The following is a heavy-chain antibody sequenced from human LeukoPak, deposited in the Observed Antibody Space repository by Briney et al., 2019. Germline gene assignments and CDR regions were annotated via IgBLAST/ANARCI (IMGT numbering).Heavy chain of an antibody. Sequence: PSETLSLTCAVYGGSFSGYYWSWIRQPPGKGLEWIGEINHSGSTNYNPSLKSRVTISVDTSKNQFSLKLSSVTAADTAVYYCARGCLSLGDNWNDSSNWFDPWGQGTLVTVSS. CDR1: GGSFSGYY. J-gene: IGHJ5*02. CDR2: INHSGST. V-gene: IGHV4-34*01. CDR3: ARGCLSLGDNWNDSSNWFDP. D-gene: IGHD1-1*01.